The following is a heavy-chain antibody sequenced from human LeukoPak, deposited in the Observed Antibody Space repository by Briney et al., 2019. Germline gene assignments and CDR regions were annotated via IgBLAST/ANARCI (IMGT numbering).Heavy chain of an antibody. Sequence: GASVKVSCTASGFTFTSSAMQWVRQARGQRLEWIGWIVVGSGNTNYAQKFQERVTITRDMSTSTAYMELSSLRSEDTAVYYCAASPRSPYSSSIGAFDIWGQGTMVTVSS. J-gene: IGHJ3*02. CDR3: AASPRSPYSSSIGAFDI. CDR2: IVVGSGNT. CDR1: GFTFTSSA. D-gene: IGHD6-6*01. V-gene: IGHV1-58*02.